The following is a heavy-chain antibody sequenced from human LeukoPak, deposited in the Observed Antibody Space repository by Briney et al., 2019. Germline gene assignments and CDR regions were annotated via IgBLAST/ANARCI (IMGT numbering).Heavy chain of an antibody. V-gene: IGHV4-59*01. CDR2: IYYSGST. Sequence: SETLSLTCTVSGGSISSYYWSWIRQPPGKGLEWIGYIYYSGSTNYNPSLKSRVTISVDTSKNQFSLKLSSVTAADTAVYYCARLRTDAFDIWGQGTMVTVSS. CDR3: ARLRTDAFDI. CDR1: GGSISSYY. D-gene: IGHD2-2*01. J-gene: IGHJ3*02.